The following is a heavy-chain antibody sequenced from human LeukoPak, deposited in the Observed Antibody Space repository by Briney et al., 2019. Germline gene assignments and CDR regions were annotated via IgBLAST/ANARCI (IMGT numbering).Heavy chain of an antibody. CDR3: ARVGRYYDILTGYYTGYYYYYMDV. V-gene: IGHV1-18*01. J-gene: IGHJ6*03. CDR1: GYTFTSYD. D-gene: IGHD3-9*01. Sequence: ASVKVSCKASGYTFTSYDINWVRQAPGQGLEWMGWISAYNGNTNYAQKLQGRVTMTTDTSTSTAYMELRSLRSDDTAVYYCARVGRYYDILTGYYTGYYYYYMDVWGKGTTVTVSS. CDR2: ISAYNGNT.